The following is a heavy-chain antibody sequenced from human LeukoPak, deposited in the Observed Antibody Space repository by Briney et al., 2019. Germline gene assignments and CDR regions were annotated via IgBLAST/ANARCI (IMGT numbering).Heavy chain of an antibody. CDR1: GFTFDDYA. D-gene: IGHD2-2*01. Sequence: PGGSLRLSCAASGFTFDDYAMHWVRQAPGKGLEWVSGISWNSGSIGYADSVKGRFTISRDNAKNSLYLQMNSLRAEDMAVYYCAKEAVVPAARGAFDIWGQGTMVTVSS. CDR2: ISWNSGSI. J-gene: IGHJ3*02. V-gene: IGHV3-9*03. CDR3: AKEAVVPAARGAFDI.